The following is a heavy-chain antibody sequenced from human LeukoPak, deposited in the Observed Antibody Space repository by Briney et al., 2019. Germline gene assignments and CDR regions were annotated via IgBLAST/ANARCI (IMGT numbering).Heavy chain of an antibody. D-gene: IGHD3-10*01. J-gene: IGHJ4*02. CDR3: ARVYHGESFDY. V-gene: IGHV1-69*06. CDR1: GGTFSSYA. Sequence: SVKASCKASGGTFSSYAISWVRQAPGQGLEWMGGIIPIFGTANYAQKFQGRVTITADKSTSTAYMELSSLRSEDTAVYYCARVYHGESFDYWGQGTLVTVSS. CDR2: IIPIFGTA.